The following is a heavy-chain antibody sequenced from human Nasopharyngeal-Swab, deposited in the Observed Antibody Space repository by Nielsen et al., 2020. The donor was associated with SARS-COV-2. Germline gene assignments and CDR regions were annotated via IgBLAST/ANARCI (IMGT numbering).Heavy chain of an antibody. V-gene: IGHV4-61*02. CDR3: ARWGNSSSWYYFDY. D-gene: IGHD6-13*01. CDR1: GGSISSGSYY. J-gene: IGHJ4*02. CDR2: IYTSGST. Sequence: SETLSLTCTVSGGSISSGSYYWSWIRQPAGKGLEWIGRIYTSGSTNYNPSLKSRVTISVDTSKNQFSLKLSSVTAADTAVYYCARWGNSSSWYYFDYWGQGTLVTVSS.